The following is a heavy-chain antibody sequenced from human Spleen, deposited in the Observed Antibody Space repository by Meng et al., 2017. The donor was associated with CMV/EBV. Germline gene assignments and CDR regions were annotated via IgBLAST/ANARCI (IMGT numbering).Heavy chain of an antibody. CDR3: AKDKPSGWYHSPIYYYGMDV. CDR1: SYG. CDR2: IRYDGSNK. V-gene: IGHV3-30*02. D-gene: IGHD6-19*01. Sequence: SYGMDWVRQAPGKGLEWVAFIRYDGSNKYYADSVKGRFTISRDNSKNTLYLQMNSLRAEDTAVYYCAKDKPSGWYHSPIYYYGMDVWGQGTTVTVSS. J-gene: IGHJ6*02.